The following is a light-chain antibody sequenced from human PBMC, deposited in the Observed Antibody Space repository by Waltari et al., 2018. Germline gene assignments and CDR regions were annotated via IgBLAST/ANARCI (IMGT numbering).Light chain of an antibody. J-gene: IGLJ2*01. CDR3: SSYAGSNNFRV. CDR2: EGN. Sequence: QSALTQPPSASGSPGQSVTISCTGTSSDVGGYNYVSWYQQHPGKAPKLMIYEGNKRPSGVPDRFAGSKSGNTASLTVSGLQVEDEADYYCSSYAGSNNFRVFGGGTKLTVL. CDR1: SSDVGGYNY. V-gene: IGLV2-8*01.